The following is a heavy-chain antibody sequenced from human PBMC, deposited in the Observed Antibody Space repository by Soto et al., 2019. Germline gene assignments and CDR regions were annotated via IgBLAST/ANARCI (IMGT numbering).Heavy chain of an antibody. V-gene: IGHV3-23*01. D-gene: IGHD5-18*01. CDR3: ARTDSYNSRSTGWANRFDS. J-gene: IGHJ4*02. Sequence: EVQLLESGGALVQPGGSLRLFCAASGFTFSNYGMTWVRLAPGKGLEWVSTVTVDGATYFGNTVKGRFTMSRDISKSTVYLQMDSLRAEDTAIYYCARTDSYNSRSTGWANRFDSWGQGTLVTVSS. CDR1: GFTFSNYG. CDR2: VTVDGAT.